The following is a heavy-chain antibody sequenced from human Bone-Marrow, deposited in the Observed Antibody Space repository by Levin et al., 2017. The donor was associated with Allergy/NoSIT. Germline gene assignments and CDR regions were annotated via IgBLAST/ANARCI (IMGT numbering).Heavy chain of an antibody. J-gene: IGHJ5*02. CDR3: ARAGGSGTYYPNWFDP. CDR1: GGSITSGSYY. D-gene: IGHD3-10*01. Sequence: SETLSLTCTVSGGSITSGSYYWSWIRQPAGKGLEWIGRISSSGSANYNPSLMSRVTISLDTSKNQFSLRLSSVAAADTAVYYCARAGGSGTYYPNWFDPWGQGTLVTVSS. CDR2: ISSSGSA. V-gene: IGHV4-61*02.